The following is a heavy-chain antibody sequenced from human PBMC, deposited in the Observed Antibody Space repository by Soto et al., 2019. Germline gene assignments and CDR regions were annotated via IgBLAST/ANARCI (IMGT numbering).Heavy chain of an antibody. D-gene: IGHD3-22*01. Sequence: SETLSLTCAVSGYSISNGHYWGWMRQPPGKGLEWIGSTPHSGGTYYNPSLKSRVTISVDTSKNQVSLKLSSVTAADTAVYYCARVNIINMIVMVLDSWGQGTLVTVSS. CDR1: GYSISNGHY. CDR2: TPHSGGT. V-gene: IGHV4-38-2*01. J-gene: IGHJ4*02. CDR3: ARVNIINMIVMVLDS.